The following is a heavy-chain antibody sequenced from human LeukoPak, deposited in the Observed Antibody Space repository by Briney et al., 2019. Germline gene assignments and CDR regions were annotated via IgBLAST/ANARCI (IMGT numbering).Heavy chain of an antibody. V-gene: IGHV3-15*01. CDR1: GFTFSNAW. D-gene: IGHD3-16*02. CDR3: TTDRNYDYVWGSYRYKFGPDY. J-gene: IGHJ4*02. Sequence: PGGSLRLSCAASGFTFSNAWMNWVRQAPGKGLEWVGRIKSKTDGGTTDYAAPVKGRFTISRDDSKNTLYLQMNSLKTEDTAVYYRTTDRNYDYVWGSYRYKFGPDYWGQGTLVTVSS. CDR2: IKSKTDGGTT.